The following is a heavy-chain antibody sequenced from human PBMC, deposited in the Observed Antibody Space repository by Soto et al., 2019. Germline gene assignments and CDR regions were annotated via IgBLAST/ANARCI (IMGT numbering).Heavy chain of an antibody. CDR3: ARAPIMITFGGAVAFDI. CDR2: IYYSGST. Sequence: SETLSLTCTFSGGSIISYYWSWIRQPPGKGLEWIGYIYYSGSTNYNPSLKSRVTISVDTSKNQFSLKLSSVTAADTAVYYCARAPIMITFGGAVAFDIWGQGTMVTVSS. CDR1: GGSIISYY. D-gene: IGHD3-16*01. J-gene: IGHJ3*02. V-gene: IGHV4-59*01.